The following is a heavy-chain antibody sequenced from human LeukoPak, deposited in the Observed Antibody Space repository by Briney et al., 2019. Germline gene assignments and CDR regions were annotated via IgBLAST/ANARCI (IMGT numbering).Heavy chain of an antibody. Sequence: GGSLRLSCAASGFTFSSYAMSWVRQAPGKGLEWVSAISGGGVSTYYANSVKGRFTISRDNSKNTLYLQMNSLRAEDTAVYYCAKDQNYYYYYMDVWGKGTTVTVSS. CDR2: ISGGGVST. V-gene: IGHV3-23*01. J-gene: IGHJ6*03. CDR3: AKDQNYYYYYMDV. CDR1: GFTFSSYA.